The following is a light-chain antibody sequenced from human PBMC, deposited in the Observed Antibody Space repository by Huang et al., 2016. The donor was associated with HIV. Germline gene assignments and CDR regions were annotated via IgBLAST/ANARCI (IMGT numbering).Light chain of an antibody. V-gene: IGKV3-11*01. Sequence: EIVLTQSPATLSLSPGETATLSCRASQSVRSYLAWYQHKPGQAPRLLIYDTSIRASGGPGRISGGGSGTDFTLTISGLEPEDFAVYYCQQCSNWPLTFGGGTKVEI. J-gene: IGKJ4*01. CDR2: DTS. CDR3: QQCSNWPLT. CDR1: QSVRSY.